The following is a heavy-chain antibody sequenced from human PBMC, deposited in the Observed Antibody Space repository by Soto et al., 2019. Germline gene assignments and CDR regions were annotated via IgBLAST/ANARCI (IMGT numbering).Heavy chain of an antibody. CDR1: GFTFSSYE. V-gene: IGHV3-48*03. CDR3: ARDVSCSGGSCYSNDYYYYGMDV. CDR2: ISSSGSTI. J-gene: IGHJ6*02. D-gene: IGHD2-15*01. Sequence: LRLSCAASGFTFSSYEMNWVRQAPGKGLEWVSYISSSGSTIYYADSVKGRFTISRDNAKNSLYLQMNSLRAEDTAVYYCARDVSCSGGSCYSNDYYYYGMDVWGQGTTVTVSS.